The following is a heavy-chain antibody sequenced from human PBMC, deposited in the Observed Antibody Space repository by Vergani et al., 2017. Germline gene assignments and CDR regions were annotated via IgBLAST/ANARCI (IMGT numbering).Heavy chain of an antibody. Sequence: QVQLQESGPGLVKPSQTLSLTCTVSGGSISSGGYYWSWIRQHPGKGLEWIGYIYYSWSTYYNPSLKSRVTISVDTSKNQFSRKLSSVTAADTAVYYCARGPLNGDYGYFDYWGQGTLVTVSS. CDR3: ARGPLNGDYGYFDY. V-gene: IGHV4-31*03. CDR1: GGSISSGGYY. CDR2: IYYSWST. D-gene: IGHD4-17*01. J-gene: IGHJ4*02.